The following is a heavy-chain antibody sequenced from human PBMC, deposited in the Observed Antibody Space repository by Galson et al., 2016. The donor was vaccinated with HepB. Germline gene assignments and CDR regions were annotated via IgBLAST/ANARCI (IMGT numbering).Heavy chain of an antibody. CDR3: ARRGVYYSGSGERAREVSPPVDY. CDR1: GCSISSDNW. D-gene: IGHD3-10*01. Sequence: SETLSLTCTVSGCSISSDNWWTWVRQPPGKGLEWIGEVYHSGGTNYTPSLKSRLTMSLDKSKNQFSLKLSSVTAADTAMYYCARRGVYYSGSGERAREVSPPVDYWGQGTLVTVSS. CDR2: VYHSGGT. J-gene: IGHJ4*02. V-gene: IGHV4-4*02.